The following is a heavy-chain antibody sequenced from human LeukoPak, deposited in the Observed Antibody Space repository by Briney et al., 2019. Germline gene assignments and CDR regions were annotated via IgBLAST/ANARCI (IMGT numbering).Heavy chain of an antibody. Sequence: PGGSLRLSCAASGFTVSSNYMSWVRQAPGKGLEWVSVIYSGGSTYYADSVKGRFTISRDNSKNTLYLQMNSLRAEDTAVYYCARGLFRGYYYYYGMDVWGQGTTVTVSS. CDR1: GFTVSSNY. CDR3: ARGLFRGYYYYYGMDV. CDR2: IYSGGST. D-gene: IGHD5-12*01. J-gene: IGHJ6*02. V-gene: IGHV3-53*01.